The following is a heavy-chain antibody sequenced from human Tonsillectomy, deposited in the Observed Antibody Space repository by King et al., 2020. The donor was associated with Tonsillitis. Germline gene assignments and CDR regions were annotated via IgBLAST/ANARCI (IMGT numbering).Heavy chain of an antibody. V-gene: IGHV3-53*02. D-gene: IGHD3-3*01. Sequence: VQLVETGGGLIQPGGSLRLSCAASGFTVSSNYMSWVRQAPGRGLEWVSVIYSGGSTYYAGSVKGRFTISRDNSKNTLYLQMNSLRAEGTAVYYCASSRSAYDCWSGYFFVYWGEGTLVTVSS. CDR1: GFTVSSNY. CDR3: ASSRSAYDCWSGYFFVY. J-gene: IGHJ4*02. CDR2: IYSGGST.